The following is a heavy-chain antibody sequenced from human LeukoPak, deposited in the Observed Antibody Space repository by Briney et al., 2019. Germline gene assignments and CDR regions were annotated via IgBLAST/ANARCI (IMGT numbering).Heavy chain of an antibody. J-gene: IGHJ6*02. CDR3: ASETGYCSGGSCHTSYYYYGMDV. CDR2: IIPTFGTA. CDR1: GGTFSSYA. D-gene: IGHD2-15*01. V-gene: IGHV1-69*13. Sequence: SVKVSCKASGGTFSSYAISWVRQAPGQGLEWMGGIIPTFGTANYAQKFQGRVTITADESTSTAYMELSSLRSEDTAVYYCASETGYCSGGSCHTSYYYYGMDVWGQGTTVTVSS.